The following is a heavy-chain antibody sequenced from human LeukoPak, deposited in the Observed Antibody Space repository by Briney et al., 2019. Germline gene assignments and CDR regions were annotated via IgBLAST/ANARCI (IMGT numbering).Heavy chain of an antibody. J-gene: IGHJ4*02. CDR2: IYTSGST. Sequence: PSQILSLTCTVSGGSISSGSYYWSWIRQPAGKGLEWIGRIYTSGSTNYNPSLKSRVTISVDTSKNQFSLKLSSVTAADTAVYYCARLSTTVVSFDYWGQGTLVTVSS. D-gene: IGHD4-23*01. CDR1: GGSISSGSYY. V-gene: IGHV4-61*02. CDR3: ARLSTTVVSFDY.